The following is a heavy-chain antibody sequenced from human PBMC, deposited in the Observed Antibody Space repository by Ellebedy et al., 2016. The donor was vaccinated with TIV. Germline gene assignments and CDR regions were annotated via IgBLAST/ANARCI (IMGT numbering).Heavy chain of an antibody. J-gene: IGHJ5*02. CDR3: ATRGHSIGWFAD. CDR2: ISGRGEST. V-gene: IGHV3-23*01. Sequence: PGGSLRLSCATSGFIFSDYAISRVRQPPGKGLEWVSTISGRGESTFASDSVKGRFTISRDFSKRTVYLQMTSLRVEDTAVYFCATRGHSIGWFADWGQGTLVTFSS. CDR1: GFIFSDYA. D-gene: IGHD3-22*01.